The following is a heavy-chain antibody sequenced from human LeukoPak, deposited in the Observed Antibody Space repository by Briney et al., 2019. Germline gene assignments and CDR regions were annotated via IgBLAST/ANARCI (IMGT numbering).Heavy chain of an antibody. V-gene: IGHV3-23*01. D-gene: IGHD3-22*01. CDR1: GITLSNYA. CDR3: AKRGVVIRVILVGFHKEAYYFDS. Sequence: PGGSLRLSCAVSGITLSNYAMSWVRQAPGTGLEWVAGISGSGGGTHYADSVKGRFTISRDNPKNTLYLQMNNLRAGDTAVYFCAKRGVVIRVILVGFHKEAYYFDSWGQGALVTVSS. J-gene: IGHJ4*02. CDR2: ISGSGGGT.